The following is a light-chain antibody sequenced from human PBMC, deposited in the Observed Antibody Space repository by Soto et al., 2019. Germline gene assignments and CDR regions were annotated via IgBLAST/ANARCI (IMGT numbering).Light chain of an antibody. CDR2: DAS. CDR1: QSISIW. Sequence: DIQMTQSPSTLSASVGDRVTITCRASQSISIWLAWYQQKPGKAPKLLIYDASTLYSGVPSRFSGSRSGTEFTLTISSLQPDDCASYYCQHYYSCPPYTFGQGTKLEI. CDR3: QHYYSCPPYT. J-gene: IGKJ2*01. V-gene: IGKV1-5*01.